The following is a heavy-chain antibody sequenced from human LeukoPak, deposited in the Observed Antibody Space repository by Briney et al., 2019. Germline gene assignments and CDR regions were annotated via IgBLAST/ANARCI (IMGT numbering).Heavy chain of an antibody. CDR1: GFTFNDYA. CDR2: ISWDGGST. V-gene: IGHV3-43D*03. CDR3: AKGKIYDILTGYSWALDN. Sequence: GGSLRLSCAASGFTFNDYAMDWVRHRPGKGLEWLSLISWDGGSTYYADSVKGRFTISRDNTRNSLYLQMNSLRTEDTALYYCAKGKIYDILTGYSWALDNWGQGTLVTVSS. D-gene: IGHD3-9*01. J-gene: IGHJ4*02.